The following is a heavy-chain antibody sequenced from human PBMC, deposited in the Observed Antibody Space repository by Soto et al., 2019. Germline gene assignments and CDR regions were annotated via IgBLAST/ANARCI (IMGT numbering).Heavy chain of an antibody. D-gene: IGHD6-25*01. CDR3: ARDRTDQEIAADHYFDH. J-gene: IGHJ4*02. CDR2: INPNSGGT. V-gene: IGHV1-2*04. Sequence: ASVKVSCKASGYTFTGYYLHWVRQAPGQGLEWVGWINPNSGGTSYAQKFQGWVTMTRDTSISTVYMELSRLKSDDTAVYYCARDRTDQEIAADHYFDHWGQGTLVTVSS. CDR1: GYTFTGYY.